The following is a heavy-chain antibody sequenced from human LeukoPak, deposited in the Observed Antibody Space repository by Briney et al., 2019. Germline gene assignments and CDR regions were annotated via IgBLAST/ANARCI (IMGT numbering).Heavy chain of an antibody. CDR1: GGSISSYY. CDR3: AGHDFWSGYFDY. Sequence: PSETLSLTCTVSGGSISSYYWSWIRQPPGKGLEWIGYIYTSGSINYNPSLKSRVTISVDTSKNQFSLKLSSVTAADTAVYYCAGHDFWSGYFDYWGQGTLVTVSS. V-gene: IGHV4-4*09. CDR2: IYTSGSI. J-gene: IGHJ4*02. D-gene: IGHD3-3*01.